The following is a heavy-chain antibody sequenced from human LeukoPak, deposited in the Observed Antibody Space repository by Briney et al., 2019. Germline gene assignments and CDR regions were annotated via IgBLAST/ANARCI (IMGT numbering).Heavy chain of an antibody. CDR3: ARGDATSSH. V-gene: IGHV4-31*03. D-gene: IGHD6-6*01. Sequence: PSQTLSLTCTVSGGSVSSGDYYWSWIRQHPGKGLEWIGYIYNSGSTDYNPSLKSRVTISVDTSKNHFSLKLTSVTVADTAVYYCARGDATSSHWCQGTLVTVSS. J-gene: IGHJ4*02. CDR2: IYNSGST. CDR1: GGSVSSGDYY.